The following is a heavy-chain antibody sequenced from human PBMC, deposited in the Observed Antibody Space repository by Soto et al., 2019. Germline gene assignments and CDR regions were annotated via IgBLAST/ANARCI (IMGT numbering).Heavy chain of an antibody. J-gene: IGHJ6*02. Sequence: GGSLRRSCSASGFTFSSYAMHWVRQAPGKGLESVSAISSNGGSTYYADSVKCRFTISRDNSKNTLYLQMSSLRAEDTAVYYCVRVDSHGYSYGLIYYGMDVWGQGTTVTVSS. CDR3: VRVDSHGYSYGLIYYGMDV. CDR2: ISSNGGST. D-gene: IGHD5-18*01. CDR1: GFTFSSYA. V-gene: IGHV3-64D*06.